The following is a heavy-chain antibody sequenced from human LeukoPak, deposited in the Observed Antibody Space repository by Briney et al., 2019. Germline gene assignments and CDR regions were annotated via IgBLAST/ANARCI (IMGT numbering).Heavy chain of an antibody. CDR2: INHSGST. J-gene: IGHJ5*02. Sequence: SETLSLTCAVYGGSFSGYYWSWIRQPPGKGLEWIGEINHSGSTNYNPSLKSRVTTSVDTSKNQFSLKLSSVTAADTAVYYCARGRGLLWFGGNWFDPWGQGTLVTVSS. CDR3: ARGRGLLWFGGNWFDP. CDR1: GGSFSGYY. V-gene: IGHV4-34*01. D-gene: IGHD3-10*01.